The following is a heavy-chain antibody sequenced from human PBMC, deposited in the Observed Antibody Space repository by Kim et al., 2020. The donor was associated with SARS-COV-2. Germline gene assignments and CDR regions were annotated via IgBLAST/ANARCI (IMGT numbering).Heavy chain of an antibody. CDR2: IYYSGST. CDR3: ARGPRGSSGWYFDY. Sequence: SETLSLTCTVSGGSISSYYWSWIRQPPGKGLEWIGYIYYSGSTNYNPSLKSRVTISVDTSKNQFSLKLSSVTAADTAVYYCARGPRGSSGWYFDYWGQGT. D-gene: IGHD6-19*01. CDR1: GGSISSYY. J-gene: IGHJ4*02. V-gene: IGHV4-59*13.